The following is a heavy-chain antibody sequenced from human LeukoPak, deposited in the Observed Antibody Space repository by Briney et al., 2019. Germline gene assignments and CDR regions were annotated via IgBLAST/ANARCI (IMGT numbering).Heavy chain of an antibody. CDR3: ARGTVTTFGNYGMDV. D-gene: IGHD4-17*01. V-gene: IGHV4-30-4*01. CDR2: TYYSGST. CDR1: GDSISSGDFH. Sequence: PSQTLSLTCTVSGDSISSGDFHWSWIRQPPGKGLTWIGYTYYSGSTYYNPSLKSRVTISVDTSKRQLSLKLSSVTAADTAVYYCARGTVTTFGNYGMDVWGQGTTVTVSS. J-gene: IGHJ6*02.